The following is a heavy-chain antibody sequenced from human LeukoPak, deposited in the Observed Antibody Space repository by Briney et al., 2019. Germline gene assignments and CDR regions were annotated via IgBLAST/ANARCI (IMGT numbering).Heavy chain of an antibody. CDR1: GGTFSSYA. CDR3: ARGYSRPYYFDY. J-gene: IGHJ4*02. Sequence: ASVKVSCKASGGTFSSYAISWVRQAPGQGLEWMGWISAYNGNTNYAQKLQGRVTMTTDTSTSTAYMELRSLRSDDTAVYYCARGYSRPYYFDYWGQGILVTVSS. D-gene: IGHD6-13*01. CDR2: ISAYNGNT. V-gene: IGHV1-18*01.